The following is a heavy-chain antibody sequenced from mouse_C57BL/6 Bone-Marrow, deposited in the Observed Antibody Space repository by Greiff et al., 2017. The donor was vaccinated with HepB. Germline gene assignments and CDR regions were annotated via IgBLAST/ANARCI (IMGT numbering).Heavy chain of an antibody. CDR1: GYTFTSYW. D-gene: IGHD2-4*01. CDR2: INPSSGYT. V-gene: IGHV1-7*01. Sequence: QVQLKESGAELSKPGASVKLSCKASGYTFTSYWMHWVKQRPGQGLEWIGYINPSSGYTKYNQKFKDKATLTADKSSSTAYMQLSSLTYEDSAVYYCARNYDVDYAMDYWGQGTSVTVSS. J-gene: IGHJ4*01. CDR3: ARNYDVDYAMDY.